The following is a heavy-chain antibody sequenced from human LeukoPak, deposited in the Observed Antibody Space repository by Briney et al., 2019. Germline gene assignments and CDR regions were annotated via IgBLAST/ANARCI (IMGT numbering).Heavy chain of an antibody. Sequence: ASVKVSCKASGYTFTSYYMHWVRQAPGQGLEWMGIINPSGGGTSYAQKFQGRVTMTRDTSTSTVYMELSSLRSEDTAVSYCARAPQVGSSRPELDYWGQGTLVTVSS. CDR1: GYTFTSYY. CDR3: ARAPQVGSSRPELDY. D-gene: IGHD1-26*01. J-gene: IGHJ4*02. CDR2: INPSGGGT. V-gene: IGHV1-46*01.